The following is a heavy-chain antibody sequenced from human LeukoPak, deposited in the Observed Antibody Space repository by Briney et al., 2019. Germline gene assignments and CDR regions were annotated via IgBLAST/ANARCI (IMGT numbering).Heavy chain of an antibody. CDR2: IKSKTDGGTT. V-gene: IGHV3-15*01. Sequence: GGSLRLSCAASGFTFSNAWMSWVRQAPGKGLEWVGRIKSKTDGGTTDYAAPVKGRFTISRDDSKNTLYLQMNSLKTEDTAVYYCVRDFVSSSWMGYWGQGTLVTVSS. J-gene: IGHJ4*02. CDR3: VRDFVSSSWMGY. CDR1: GFTFSNAW. D-gene: IGHD6-13*01.